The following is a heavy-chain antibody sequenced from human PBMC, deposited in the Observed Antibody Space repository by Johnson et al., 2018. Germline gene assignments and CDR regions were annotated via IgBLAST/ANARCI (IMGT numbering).Heavy chain of an antibody. CDR1: GFTFSSYA. CDR2: ISGTGGST. Sequence: VQLVESGGGLVQPGGSLRLSCAASGFTFSSYAMSWVRQAPGKGLEWVSAISGTGGSTYYADSVKGRFTISRDNSKNTLYLQMNSLRTEDTAVYYCAKDMYYYDSSDDAFDIWGQGTMVTVSS. V-gene: IGHV3-23*04. D-gene: IGHD3-22*01. CDR3: AKDMYYYDSSDDAFDI. J-gene: IGHJ3*02.